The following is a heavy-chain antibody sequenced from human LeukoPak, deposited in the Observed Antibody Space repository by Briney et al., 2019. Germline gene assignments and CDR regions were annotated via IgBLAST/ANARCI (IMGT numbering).Heavy chain of an antibody. CDR2: ISSSGSTI. Sequence: GGSLRLSCAASGSTFSSYEMNWVRQAPGKGLEWVSYISSSGSTIHYADSVKGRFTISRDNAKNSLYLQMNSLRAEDTAVYYCAELGITMIGGVWGKGTTVTISS. V-gene: IGHV3-48*03. D-gene: IGHD3-10*02. CDR3: AELGITMIGGV. J-gene: IGHJ6*04. CDR1: GSTFSSYE.